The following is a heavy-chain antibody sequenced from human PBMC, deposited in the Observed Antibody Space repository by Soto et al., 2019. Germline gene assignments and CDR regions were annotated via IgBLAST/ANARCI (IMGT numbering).Heavy chain of an antibody. CDR1: GFSFSTYG. CDR2: VSGGSGTT. CDR3: AKWNGYGDH. D-gene: IGHD1-1*01. V-gene: IGHV3-23*01. J-gene: IGHJ4*02. Sequence: EVQLLESGGGLVQPGGSLRLSCAVSGFSFSTYGVTWVRQAPGKGLEWVAGVSGGSGTTHYADSVKGRFTITGDTSKNTVYLHMNSLRVEDTAGYYCAKWNGYGDHWGQGTLVTVS.